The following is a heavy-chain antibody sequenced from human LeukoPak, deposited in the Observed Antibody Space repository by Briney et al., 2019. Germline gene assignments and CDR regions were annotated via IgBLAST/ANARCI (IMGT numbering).Heavy chain of an antibody. CDR2: IYPGDSDP. J-gene: IGHJ4*02. CDR3: VRHGLGSSWFGFDY. D-gene: IGHD6-13*01. Sequence: PGESLKISCKGSGYSFTTHWIGWVRQMPGKGLEWMGIIYPGDSDPRYSPSFQGQVTISADKSISTAYLQWSSLKASDSAMYYCVRHGLGSSWFGFDYWGQGTLVTVSS. V-gene: IGHV5-51*01. CDR1: GYSFTTHW.